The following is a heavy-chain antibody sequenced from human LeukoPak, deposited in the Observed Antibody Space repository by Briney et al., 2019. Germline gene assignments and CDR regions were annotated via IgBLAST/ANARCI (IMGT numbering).Heavy chain of an antibody. CDR3: ARDNSVRDEAWWFNP. Sequence: QSGGSLRLSCAASGFTFRSYAMSWVRQAPGKGLEWVSAISGSGGSTYYADSVKGRFTISRDNSKNTLYLQMNSLRAEDTAVYYCARDNSVRDEAWWFNPWGQGTLVTVSS. CDR1: GFTFRSYA. D-gene: IGHD5-24*01. CDR2: ISGSGGST. J-gene: IGHJ5*02. V-gene: IGHV3-23*01.